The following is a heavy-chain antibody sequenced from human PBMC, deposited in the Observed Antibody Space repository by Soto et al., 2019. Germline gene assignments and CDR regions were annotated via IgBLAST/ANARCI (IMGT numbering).Heavy chain of an antibody. D-gene: IGHD3-10*01. Sequence: TXGSLRLSFAASGFTFSSYCMHGVGQAPGKGLVWVSRINSDGSSTSYADSVKGRFTISRDKAKNTLYLQMNSLRAEDTAVYYGARAGIWFGESLMDVWGQGTTVTVSS. V-gene: IGHV3-74*01. CDR2: INSDGSST. CDR1: GFTFSSYC. J-gene: IGHJ6*02. CDR3: ARAGIWFGESLMDV.